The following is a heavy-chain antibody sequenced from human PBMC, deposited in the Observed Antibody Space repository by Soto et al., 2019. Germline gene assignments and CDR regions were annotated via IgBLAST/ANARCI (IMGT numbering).Heavy chain of an antibody. CDR3: ARETAMVQIDY. D-gene: IGHD5-18*01. Sequence: ASVKVSCKASGYTFTGYYMYWVRQAPGQGLEWMGWINPNSGGTNYAQKFQGWVTMTRDTSISTAYMELSRLRSDDTAVYYCARETAMVQIDYWGQGTLVTVSS. CDR2: INPNSGGT. CDR1: GYTFTGYY. J-gene: IGHJ4*02. V-gene: IGHV1-2*04.